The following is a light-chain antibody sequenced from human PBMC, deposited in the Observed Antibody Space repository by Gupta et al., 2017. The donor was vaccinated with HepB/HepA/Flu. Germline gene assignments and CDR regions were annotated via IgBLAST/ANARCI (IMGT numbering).Light chain of an antibody. J-gene: IGKJ5*01. Sequence: IVLTQSPASLSLSPGERATLSCRASQSVSSYLAWYQQQPGQAPRLLIYDASNRATGIPARFSGSGSGTDFTLTISSLEPEDFAVYYCQQHSNWPPITFGQGTRVEIK. CDR1: QSVSSY. CDR2: DAS. CDR3: QQHSNWPPIT. V-gene: IGKV3-11*01.